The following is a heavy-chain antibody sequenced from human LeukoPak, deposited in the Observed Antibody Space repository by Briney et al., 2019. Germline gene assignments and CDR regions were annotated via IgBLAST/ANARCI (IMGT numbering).Heavy chain of an antibody. Sequence: SQTLSLTCTVSGGSISSGGYYWSWIRQHPGKGLEWIGYIYYSGSTYHNPSLKSRVTISVDTSKNQFSLKLSSVTAADTAVYYCARGDPNYYYYGMDVWGQGTTVTVSS. V-gene: IGHV4-31*03. D-gene: IGHD2-21*02. J-gene: IGHJ6*02. CDR3: ARGDPNYYYYGMDV. CDR1: GGSISSGGYY. CDR2: IYYSGST.